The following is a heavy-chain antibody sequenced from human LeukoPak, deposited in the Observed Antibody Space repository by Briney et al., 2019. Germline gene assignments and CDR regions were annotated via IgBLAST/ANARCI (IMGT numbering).Heavy chain of an antibody. V-gene: IGHV1-2*02. CDR2: INPNSGGT. J-gene: IGHJ5*02. Sequence: ASVTVSCKASGYTFTDYYIHWVRQAPGQGLEWMGWINPNSGGTNYAQKFQGRVTITRDTSISTAYMELSRLTSDDTAVYYCARIYDMSANRWFDPWGQGTPVTVSS. CDR1: GYTFTDYY. D-gene: IGHD3-22*01. CDR3: ARIYDMSANRWFDP.